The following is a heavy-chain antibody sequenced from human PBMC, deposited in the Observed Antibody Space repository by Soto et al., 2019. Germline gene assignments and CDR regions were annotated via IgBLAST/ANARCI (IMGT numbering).Heavy chain of an antibody. J-gene: IGHJ4*02. CDR2: IKQDGSEK. V-gene: IGHV3-7*01. Sequence: GGSLRLSCAASGFTFSSYWMSWVRQAPGKGLEWVANIKQDGSEKYYVDSVKGRLTISRDNAKNSLYLQMNSLRAEDTAVYYCASPIASSSWYGGYRGQGTLVTVSS. CDR3: ASPIASSSWYGGY. D-gene: IGHD6-13*01. CDR1: GFTFSSYW.